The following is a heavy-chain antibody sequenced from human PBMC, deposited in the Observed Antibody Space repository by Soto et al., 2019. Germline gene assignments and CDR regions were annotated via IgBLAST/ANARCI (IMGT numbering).Heavy chain of an antibody. CDR2: ISAYNGNT. D-gene: IGHD3-3*01. Sequence: ASVKVSCKASGYTFTSYGISWVRQAPGQGLEWMGWISAYNGNTNYAQKLQGRVTMTTDTSTSTVYMELRSLRSDDTAVYYCARDRKSYYDFWSGYYAFDYWGQGTLVTVSS. V-gene: IGHV1-18*01. CDR1: GYTFTSYG. CDR3: ARDRKSYYDFWSGYYAFDY. J-gene: IGHJ4*02.